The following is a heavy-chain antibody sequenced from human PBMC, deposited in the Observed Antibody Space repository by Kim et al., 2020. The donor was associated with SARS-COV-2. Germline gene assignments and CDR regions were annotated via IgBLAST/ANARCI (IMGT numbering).Heavy chain of an antibody. CDR3: ARVLPKGMYYFDY. Sequence: YADSVKGRFTISRDNSKNTLYLQMNSLRAEDTAVYYCARVLPKGMYYFDYWGQGTLVTVSS. V-gene: IGHV3-30*01. J-gene: IGHJ4*02.